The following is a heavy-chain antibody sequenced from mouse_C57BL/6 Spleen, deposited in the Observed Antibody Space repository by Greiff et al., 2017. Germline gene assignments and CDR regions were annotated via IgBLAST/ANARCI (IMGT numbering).Heavy chain of an antibody. D-gene: IGHD4-1*01. J-gene: IGHJ1*03. CDR2: IDPETGGT. CDR1: GYTFTDYE. V-gene: IGHV1-15*01. Sequence: QVHVKQSGAELVRPGASVTLSCKASGYTFTDYEMHWVKQTPVHGLEWIGAIDPETGGTAYNQKFKGKAILTADKSSSTAYMELRSLTSDDSAVYYCTKRVWDDRYFDVWGTGTTVTVSS. CDR3: TKRVWDDRYFDV.